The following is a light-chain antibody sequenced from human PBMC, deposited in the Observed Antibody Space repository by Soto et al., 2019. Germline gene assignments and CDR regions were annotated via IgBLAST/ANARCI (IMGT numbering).Light chain of an antibody. CDR2: DAS. CDR3: HQRGSWPRGT. Sequence: EIVLTQSPATLSLSSGETATLSCRASQSVSSYLAWYQQKSGQAPRLLIYDASSRATGIPDRFSGSGSGTDFTLTISTLEPEDSAVYYCHQRGSWPRGTFGQGTKVDIK. CDR1: QSVSSY. J-gene: IGKJ1*01. V-gene: IGKV3-11*01.